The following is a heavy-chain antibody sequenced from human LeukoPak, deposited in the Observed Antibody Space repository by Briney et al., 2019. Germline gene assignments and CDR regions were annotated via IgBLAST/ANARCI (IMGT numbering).Heavy chain of an antibody. V-gene: IGHV3-23*01. CDR3: AKPSIPLTYYYDSSGYYEGYYFDY. J-gene: IGHJ4*02. Sequence: PGGSLRLSCAASGFTFSSYAMSWVRQAPGKGREWVSSISGSGGSTYYADSVKGRFTISRDNSKNTLYLQMNSLRAEDTAVYYCAKPSIPLTYYYDSSGYYEGYYFDYWGQGTLVTVSS. D-gene: IGHD3-22*01. CDR1: GFTFSSYA. CDR2: ISGSGGST.